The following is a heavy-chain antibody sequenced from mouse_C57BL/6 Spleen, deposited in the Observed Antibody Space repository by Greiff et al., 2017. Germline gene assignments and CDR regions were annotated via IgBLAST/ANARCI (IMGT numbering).Heavy chain of an antibody. J-gene: IGHJ4*01. V-gene: IGHV8-8*01. CDR3: ARRNYYGSSYAMDY. Sequence: QVTLQVSGPGILQPSQTLSLTCSFSGFSLSTFGMGVGWIRQPSGKGLEWLAHIWWDDDKYYNPALKSRLTISKDTSKNQVFLKIANVDTADTATYYCARRNYYGSSYAMDYWGQGTSVTVSS. CDR1: GFSLSTFGMG. CDR2: IWWDDDK. D-gene: IGHD1-1*01.